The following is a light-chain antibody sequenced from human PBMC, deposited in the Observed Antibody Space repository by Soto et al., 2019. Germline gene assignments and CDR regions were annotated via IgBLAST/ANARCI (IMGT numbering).Light chain of an antibody. J-gene: IGLJ3*02. CDR3: SSYAGSSTWV. Sequence: QSVLTQPPSASGSPGQSVTISCTGTSTDVGYYNFVSWYQQAPGKAPKLIIYEVTKRPSGVPDRFSGSKSGNTASLTVSGLQAEDEGEYYCSSYAGSSTWVFGGGTKLTVL. CDR2: EVT. V-gene: IGLV2-8*01. CDR1: STDVGYYNF.